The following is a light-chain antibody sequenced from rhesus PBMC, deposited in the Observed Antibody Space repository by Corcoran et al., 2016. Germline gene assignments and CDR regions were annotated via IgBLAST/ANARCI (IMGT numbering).Light chain of an antibody. Sequence: DIQMTQSSSSLSASVGDTVTITCRASQSISSWLAWYQQKPGKAPKLLIYKASILQRGVPSRFSGSGSGTDFTLTISSLQSDDFATYYCQQYSSSPYSFSQGTKVEIK. V-gene: IGKV1-22*01. CDR3: QQYSSSPYS. CDR2: KAS. CDR1: QSISSW. J-gene: IGKJ2*01.